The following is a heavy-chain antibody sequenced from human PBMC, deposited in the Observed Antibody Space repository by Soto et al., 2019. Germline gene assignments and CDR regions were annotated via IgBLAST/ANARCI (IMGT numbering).Heavy chain of an antibody. CDR3: ARGDLLDHHRRNPQLEYKRPYYYSMDV. Sequence: QVQLQESGPGLVKPSGTLSLTCAVSGGSISSSNWWSWVRQPPGKGLVWIGEIYHSGSTNYNPSRKSRVTISVDKSKNQFSLKLSSVTAADTAGYYCARGDLLDHHRRNPQLEYKRPYYYSMDVWGQGTTVTVSS. V-gene: IGHV4-4*02. CDR2: IYHSGST. CDR1: GGSISSSNW. D-gene: IGHD1-1*01. J-gene: IGHJ6*02.